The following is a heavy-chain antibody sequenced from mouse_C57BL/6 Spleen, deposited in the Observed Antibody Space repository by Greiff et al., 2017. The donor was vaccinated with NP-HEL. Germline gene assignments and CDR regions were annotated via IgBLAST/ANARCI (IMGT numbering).Heavy chain of an antibody. CDR2: IYPSDSET. Sequence: QVHVKQPGAELVRPGSSVKLSCTASGYTFTSYWMDRVKQRPGQGLEWIGNIYPSDSETHYNQKFKDKATLTVDKSSSTAYMQLSSLTSEDSAVYYCARSEGSSFDYWGQGTTLTVSS. CDR1: GYTFTSYW. CDR3: ARSEGSSFDY. J-gene: IGHJ2*01. D-gene: IGHD1-1*01. V-gene: IGHV1-61*01.